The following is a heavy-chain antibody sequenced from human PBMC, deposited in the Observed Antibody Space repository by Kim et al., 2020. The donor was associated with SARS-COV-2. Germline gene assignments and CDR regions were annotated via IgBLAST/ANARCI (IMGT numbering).Heavy chain of an antibody. J-gene: IGHJ4*02. CDR2: IYYSGST. CDR3: ARDLGTTDYGGFDY. Sequence: SETLSLTCTVSGGSISSSSYYWGWIRQPPGKGLEWIGSIYYSGSTYYNPSLKSRVTISVDTSKNQFSLKLSSVTAADTAVYYCARDLGTTDYGGFDYWGQGTLVTVSS. D-gene: IGHD4-17*01. CDR1: GGSISSSSYY. V-gene: IGHV4-39*07.